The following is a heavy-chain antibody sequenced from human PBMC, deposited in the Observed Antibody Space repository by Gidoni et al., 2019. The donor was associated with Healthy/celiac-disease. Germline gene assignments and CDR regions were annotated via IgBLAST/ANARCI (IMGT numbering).Heavy chain of an antibody. J-gene: IGHJ5*02. CDR2: IYYSGST. CDR3: AREWVYYYDSSGYFRWFDP. V-gene: IGHV4-59*01. Sequence: QVQLQESGPGLVKPSETLSLTCTVSGGSISSYYWSWIRQPPGKGLEWIGYIYYSGSTNYNPSLKSLVTISVDTSKNQFSLKLSSVTAADTAVYYCAREWVYYYDSSGYFRWFDPWGQGTLVTVSS. CDR1: GGSISSYY. D-gene: IGHD3-22*01.